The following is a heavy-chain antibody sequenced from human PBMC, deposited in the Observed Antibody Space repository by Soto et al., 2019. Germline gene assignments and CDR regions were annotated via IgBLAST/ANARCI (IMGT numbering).Heavy chain of an antibody. V-gene: IGHV1-8*01. CDR3: ATTLYGDNVDY. CDR1: GYTFTSYD. Sequence: QVQLVQSGAEVKKPGASVKVSCKASGYTFTSYDINWVRQATGQGLEWMGWMNPNSGNTGYAQKFQGRVTMTRNTAIGTASMALSSMRSEDTAVYYCATTLYGDNVDYWGQGTLVTVSS. J-gene: IGHJ4*02. CDR2: MNPNSGNT. D-gene: IGHD4-17*01.